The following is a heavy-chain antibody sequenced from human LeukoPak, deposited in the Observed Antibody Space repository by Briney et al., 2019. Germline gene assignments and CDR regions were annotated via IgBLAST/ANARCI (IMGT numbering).Heavy chain of an antibody. D-gene: IGHD1-26*01. CDR3: AKANSGSYYFGIDY. CDR1: GFTFSSYA. Sequence: GSLRLSCAASGFTFSSYAMSWVRQAPGKGLKWVSTISGSGGSTYYADSVKGRFTISRDTSKNTLFLQMSSLRAEDTAVYYCAKANSGSYYFGIDYWGQGTLVTVSS. J-gene: IGHJ4*02. CDR2: ISGSGGST. V-gene: IGHV3-23*01.